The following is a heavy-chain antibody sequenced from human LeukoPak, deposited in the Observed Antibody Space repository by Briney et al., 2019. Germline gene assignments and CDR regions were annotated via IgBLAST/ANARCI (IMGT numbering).Heavy chain of an antibody. V-gene: IGHV3-30*03. Sequence: PGGSLRLSCAASGFTFSSYGMHWVRQAPGKGLEWVAVISYDGSNKYYADSVKGRFTISRDNTKNTLYLQMNSLRPEDTATYYCDCSSATCYAAGDYWGQGTLVTVSS. CDR1: GFTFSSYG. CDR3: DCSSATCYAAGDY. CDR2: ISYDGSNK. D-gene: IGHD2-2*01. J-gene: IGHJ4*02.